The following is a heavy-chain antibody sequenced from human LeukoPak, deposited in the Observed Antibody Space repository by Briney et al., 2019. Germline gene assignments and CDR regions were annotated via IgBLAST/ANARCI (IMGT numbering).Heavy chain of an antibody. J-gene: IGHJ6*02. CDR3: ARFGVYYYAMDV. Sequence: GGSLRLSCAASGFTFSSYSMNWVRQAPGKGLEWVSVIYSDGSTYYADSVKGRFTISRDNSRNTLYLQMNNLRAEDTAVYYCARFGVYYYAMDVWGQGTTVTVSS. D-gene: IGHD3-10*01. CDR2: IYSDGST. V-gene: IGHV3-66*01. CDR1: GFTFSSYS.